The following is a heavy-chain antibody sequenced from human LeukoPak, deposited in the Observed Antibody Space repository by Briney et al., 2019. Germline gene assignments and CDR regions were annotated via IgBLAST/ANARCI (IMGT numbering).Heavy chain of an antibody. D-gene: IGHD1-1*01. Sequence: GGSLRLSCAASGFTFSSHGMHWVRQAPGKGLEWVAFIRYDGKNEYYTDSVKGRLTISRDNSKNRLYLQMNSLRPEDTAVYYCAKERRRVDTYDYWGQGTLVTVSS. CDR3: AKERRRVDTYDY. CDR2: IRYDGKNE. J-gene: IGHJ4*02. CDR1: GFTFSSHG. V-gene: IGHV3-30*02.